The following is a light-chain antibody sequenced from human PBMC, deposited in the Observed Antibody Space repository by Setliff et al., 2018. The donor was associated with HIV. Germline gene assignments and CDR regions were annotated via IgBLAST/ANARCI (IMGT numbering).Light chain of an antibody. J-gene: IGLJ2*01. CDR1: NIGRKS. CDR3: QVWDSSSDHVV. CDR2: DDS. V-gene: IGLV3-21*03. Sequence: SYALTQPPSVSLAPGKPARITCGGNNIGRKSVHWYQQKPGQAPVLVVSDDSDRPSGIPERFSGSISGNTATLTISRVEAGDEADYYCQVWDSSSDHVVFGGGTKGTVL.